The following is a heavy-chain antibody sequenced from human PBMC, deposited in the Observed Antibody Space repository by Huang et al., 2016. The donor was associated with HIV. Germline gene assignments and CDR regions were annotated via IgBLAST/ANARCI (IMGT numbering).Heavy chain of an antibody. Sequence: TASGFTFRDYVMTWFRQAPGKGLEWVGFVRSIGYGGTTEYAASVKGRFTISRDDSKSVASLQMNSLKTEDTAVYYCTRISRYDSSGYYPLGTFDIWGQGTLVTVSS. V-gene: IGHV3-49*03. CDR3: TRISRYDSSGYYPLGTFDI. J-gene: IGHJ3*02. CDR2: VRSIGYGGTT. D-gene: IGHD3-22*01. CDR1: GFTFRDYV.